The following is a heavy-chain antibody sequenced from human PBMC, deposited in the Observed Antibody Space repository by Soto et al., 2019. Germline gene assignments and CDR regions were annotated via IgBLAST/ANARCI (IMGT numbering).Heavy chain of an antibody. J-gene: IGHJ4*02. CDR1: GFTFSSYG. CDR2: IWYDGSNK. Sequence: QVQLVESGGGVVQPGRSLRLSCAASGFTFSSYGMHWVRQAPGKGLEWVAVIWYDGSNKYYADSVKGRFTISRDNSTNARYLQMNSLRAEDTAVYYCARPSYGDSEYYFDDWGQGTLVTVSS. CDR3: ARPSYGDSEYYFDD. D-gene: IGHD4-17*01. V-gene: IGHV3-33*01.